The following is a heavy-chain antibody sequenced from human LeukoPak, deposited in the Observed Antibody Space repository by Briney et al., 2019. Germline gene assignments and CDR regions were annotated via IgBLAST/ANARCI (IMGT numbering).Heavy chain of an antibody. CDR3: ARISGYSYVPYYFDY. CDR1: GFTVSSNY. V-gene: IGHV3-66*02. J-gene: IGHJ4*02. D-gene: IGHD5-18*01. CDR2: IYSGGST. Sequence: GGSLRLSCAASGFTVSSNYMSWVRQAPGKGLEWVSVIYSGGSTYYADSVKGRFTISRDNCKNTLYLQMNSLRAEDTAVYYCARISGYSYVPYYFDYWGQGTLVTVSS.